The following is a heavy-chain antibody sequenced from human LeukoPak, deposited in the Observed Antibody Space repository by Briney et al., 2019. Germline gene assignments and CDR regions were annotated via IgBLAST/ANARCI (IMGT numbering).Heavy chain of an antibody. CDR3: AKDGSSGFDY. V-gene: IGHV3-23*01. Sequence: GGTLRLSCAASGFTFSSYGMTWVRQAPGKGLEWVSAISGSGANTYYADSVKGRFTISRDNSKNTLYLQMNSLRAEDTAVYYCAKDGSSGFDYWGQGTLVTVSS. J-gene: IGHJ4*02. D-gene: IGHD6-19*01. CDR2: ISGSGANT. CDR1: GFTFSSYG.